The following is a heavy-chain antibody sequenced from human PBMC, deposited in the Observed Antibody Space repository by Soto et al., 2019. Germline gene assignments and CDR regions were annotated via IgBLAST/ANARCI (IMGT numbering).Heavy chain of an antibody. CDR2: ISYDGSNK. V-gene: IGHV3-30*18. CDR3: AKGVAARPPSSIDY. CDR1: GFTFSSYG. D-gene: IGHD6-6*01. J-gene: IGHJ4*02. Sequence: GGSLRLSCAASGFTFSSYGMHWVRQAPGKGLEWVAVISYDGSNKYYADSVKGRFTISRDNSKNTLYLQMNSLRAEDTAVYYCAKGVAARPPSSIDYWGQGTLVTVSS.